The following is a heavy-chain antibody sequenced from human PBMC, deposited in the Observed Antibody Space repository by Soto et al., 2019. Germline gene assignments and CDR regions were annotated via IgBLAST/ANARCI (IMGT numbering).Heavy chain of an antibody. CDR3: ARNMAVVVAATEGDAFDI. J-gene: IGHJ3*02. CDR1: GGTFSSYA. CDR2: IIPIFGTA. D-gene: IGHD2-15*01. Sequence: QVQLVQSGAEVKKPGSSVKVSCKASGGTFSSYAISWVRQAPGQGLEWMGGIIPIFGTANYAQKFQGRVTITADESTSKAYMELSSLRSEDTAVYYCARNMAVVVAATEGDAFDIWGQGTMVTVSS. V-gene: IGHV1-69*12.